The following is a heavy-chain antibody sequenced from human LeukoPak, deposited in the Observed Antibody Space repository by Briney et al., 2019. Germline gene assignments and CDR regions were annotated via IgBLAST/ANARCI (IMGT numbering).Heavy chain of an antibody. CDR1: GFTFTTYW. CDR3: ARLRGLYSDTNRYQTALDC. CDR2: IKQDGTEK. V-gene: IGHV3-7*01. Sequence: GGSLRLSCAASGFTFTTYWLGWVRQPPGKGLEWVANIKQDGTEKYYVDSVKGRFTISRDNAKNSLYVQMNSLRAEDTAVYYCARLRGLYSDTNRYQTALDCWGQGTLVTVSS. D-gene: IGHD1-26*01. J-gene: IGHJ4*02.